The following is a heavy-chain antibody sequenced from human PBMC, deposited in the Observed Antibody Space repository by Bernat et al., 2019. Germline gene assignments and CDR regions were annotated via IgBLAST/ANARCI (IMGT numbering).Heavy chain of an antibody. J-gene: IGHJ4*02. Sequence: QLQLQESGPGLVKPSETLSLTCTVSGGSISSSSYYWGWIRQPPGKGLEWIGSIYYSGSTYYNPSLKSRVTISVDTSKNQFSLKLSSVTAADTAVYYCARNYGDYVDDNWGQGTLVTVSS. CDR1: GGSISSSSYY. V-gene: IGHV4-39*01. CDR2: IYYSGST. D-gene: IGHD4-17*01. CDR3: ARNYGDYVDDN.